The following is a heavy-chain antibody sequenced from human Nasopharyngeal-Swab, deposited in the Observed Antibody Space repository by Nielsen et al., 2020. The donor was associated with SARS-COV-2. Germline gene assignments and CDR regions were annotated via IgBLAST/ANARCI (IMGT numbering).Heavy chain of an antibody. J-gene: IGHJ6*02. CDR3: ARDRVDSSSWGYYYYGMDV. D-gene: IGHD6-13*01. CDR1: GFTFSSYD. Sequence: GESLKISCAASGFTFSSYDMHWVRQATGKGLEWVSAIGTAGDTYYPGSVKGRFTISRENAKNSLYLQMNSLRAGDTAVYYCARDRVDSSSWGYYYYGMDVWGQGNTVTVSS. CDR2: IGTAGDT. V-gene: IGHV3-13*01.